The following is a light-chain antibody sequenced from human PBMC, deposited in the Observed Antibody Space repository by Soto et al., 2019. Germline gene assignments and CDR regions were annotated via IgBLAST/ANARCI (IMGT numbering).Light chain of an antibody. Sequence: QSVLTQPASVSGSPGQSITISCTGTSSDVGGYNYVSWYQQHPGNAPKLMIYEVSNRPSGVSNRFSGSKSGNTASLTISGLQAEDEADYYCSSYTSRNTRVFGGGTKLTVL. CDR2: EVS. V-gene: IGLV2-14*01. CDR1: SSDVGGYNY. CDR3: SSYTSRNTRV. J-gene: IGLJ3*02.